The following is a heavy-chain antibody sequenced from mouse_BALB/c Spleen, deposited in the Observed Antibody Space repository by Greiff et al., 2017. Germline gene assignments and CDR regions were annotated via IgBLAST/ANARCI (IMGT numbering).Heavy chain of an antibody. CDR1: GSTFTSYW. J-gene: IGHJ3*01. D-gene: IGHD1-2*01. V-gene: IGHV1-69*02. CDR3: ATLLRPGDD. CDR2: FDPSDSYI. Sequence: QVQLQQSGAELVKLGAPVKLPCKAPGSTFTSYWLHWVKQRPGQGLEWIGEFDPSDSYINYNQKFKGKATLTVDKSSSTTYMQLSSLTSEDSAVCYSATLLRPGDDWGQGTLVTVSA.